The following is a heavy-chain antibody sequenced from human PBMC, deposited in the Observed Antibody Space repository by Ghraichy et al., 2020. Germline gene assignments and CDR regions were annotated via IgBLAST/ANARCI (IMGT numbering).Heavy chain of an antibody. Sequence: GGSLRLSCVMSGFIFTNFDMNWVRQAPGKGLEWVALIRSDGSNKYYADSVKGRFTISRDESKNTLYLQMNSLRAEDTALYYCVGEREGGTRQSDYWGQGAQVTVSP. CDR1: GFIFTNFD. J-gene: IGHJ4*02. D-gene: IGHD1-26*01. CDR3: VGEREGGTRQSDY. CDR2: IRSDGSNK. V-gene: IGHV3-30*02.